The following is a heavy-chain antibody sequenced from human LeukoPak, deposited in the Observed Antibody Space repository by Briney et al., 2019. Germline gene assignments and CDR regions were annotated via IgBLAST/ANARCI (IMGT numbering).Heavy chain of an antibody. D-gene: IGHD2-2*01. J-gene: IGHJ3*02. V-gene: IGHV1-8*01. Sequence: ASVKVSCKASGYIFTSYDINWVRQATGQGLEWMGWMNPNSGNTVYAQKFQGRITMTRNTSITTAYMELSSLRSEDTALYYCAKESVVVVPAARSHDAFDIWGQGTMVTVSS. CDR1: GYIFTSYD. CDR3: AKESVVVVPAARSHDAFDI. CDR2: MNPNSGNT.